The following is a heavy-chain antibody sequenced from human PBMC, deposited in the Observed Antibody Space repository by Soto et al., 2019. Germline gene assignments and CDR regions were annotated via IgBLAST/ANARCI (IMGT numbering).Heavy chain of an antibody. Sequence: EVQLVESGGGLVQPGGSLRLSCAASGFTFSSYSMNWVRQAPGKGLEWVSYISGSSSTIYYADSGKGRFTISRDTANNSLYRQMNSLRAEETAVYYCARDGIDRIGYEGILDYGGQGTLVTVSS. CDR1: GFTFSSYS. CDR3: ARDGIDRIGYEGILDY. J-gene: IGHJ4*02. CDR2: ISGSSSTI. D-gene: IGHD5-12*01. V-gene: IGHV3-48*01.